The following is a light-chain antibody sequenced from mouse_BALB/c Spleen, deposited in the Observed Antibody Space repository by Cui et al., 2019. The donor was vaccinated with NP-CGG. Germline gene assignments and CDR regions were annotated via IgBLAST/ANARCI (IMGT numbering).Light chain of an antibody. Sequence: HAVVTQESALTTSPGETVTLTCRSSTGTVTTSNYANWVQEKPDHFFTGLIGGTNNRAPGVPARFSGSLIGDKAALTITGARTEDEAIYFCALWYSNHWVFGGGTKLTVL. CDR3: ALWYSNHWV. CDR1: TGTVTTSNY. CDR2: GTN. J-gene: IGLJ1*01. V-gene: IGLV1*01.